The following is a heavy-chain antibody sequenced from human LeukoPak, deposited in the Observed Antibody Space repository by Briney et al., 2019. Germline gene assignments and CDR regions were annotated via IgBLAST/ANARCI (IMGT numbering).Heavy chain of an antibody. CDR2: ILPNTGGT. CDR1: GYTFTGYF. V-gene: IGHV1-2*02. J-gene: IGHJ4*02. Sequence: ASVKVSCKASGYTFTGYFLHWVRQAPGQGLEWMGWILPNTGGTHHAQKFQGRVTVTRDTSISTAYMEVSRLTSDDTAVYYCARKGEHYGDYDYWGQGTLVTVSS. CDR3: ARKGEHYGDYDY. D-gene: IGHD4-17*01.